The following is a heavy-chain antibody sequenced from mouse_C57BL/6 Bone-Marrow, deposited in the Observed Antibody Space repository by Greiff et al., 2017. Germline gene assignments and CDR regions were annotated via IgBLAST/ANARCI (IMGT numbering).Heavy chain of an antibody. CDR2: ISSGGSYT. Sequence: EVQGVESGGDLVKPGGSLKLSCAASGFTFSSYGMSWVRQTPDKRLEWVATISSGGSYTYYPDSVKGRFTISRDNAKNTLYLQMSSLKSEAPAMYFCATIVSTNAMDYWGQGTSVTVSS. J-gene: IGHJ4*01. V-gene: IGHV5-6*01. CDR1: GFTFSSYG. CDR3: ATIVSTNAMDY. D-gene: IGHD1-1*01.